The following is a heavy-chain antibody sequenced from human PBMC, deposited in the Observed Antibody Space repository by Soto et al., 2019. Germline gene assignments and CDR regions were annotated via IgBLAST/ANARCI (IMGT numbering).Heavy chain of an antibody. CDR3: ARDQEPSTLYYDYYYMDV. J-gene: IGHJ6*03. Sequence: QVQLVQSGAEVKKPGASVTFSCKASGYTFTSYYIHWVRQAPGQGLEWVGIINPSGGGTSYAQKFQGRVTMTRDTSTSTVYMEVSGLRSEDTAVYYCARDQEPSTLYYDYYYMDVWGKGTTVTVSS. CDR2: INPSGGGT. V-gene: IGHV1-46*03. CDR1: GYTFTSYY.